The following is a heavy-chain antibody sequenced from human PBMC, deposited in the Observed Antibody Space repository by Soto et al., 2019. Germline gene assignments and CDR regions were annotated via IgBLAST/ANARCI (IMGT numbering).Heavy chain of an antibody. Sequence: QVQLVQSGAEVRKTGSSVKVSCKSSGGTFSRHAISWVRQAPGQGLEWMGGIIPIFGTANHAQKFQGRVTIIADESTSTVYMELSSMRSEDTDMYYCARGWGYDSNAYYYEYWGQGTLVIVSS. V-gene: IGHV1-69*01. CDR3: ARGWGYDSNAYYYEY. CDR1: GGTFSRHA. J-gene: IGHJ4*02. CDR2: IIPIFGTA. D-gene: IGHD3-16*01.